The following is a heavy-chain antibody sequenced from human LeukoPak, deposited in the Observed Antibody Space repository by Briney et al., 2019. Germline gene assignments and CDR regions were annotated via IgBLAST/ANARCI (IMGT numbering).Heavy chain of an antibody. CDR3: ARGSADYYDDAFDI. Sequence: SQTLSLTCAISGDSVSSNSAAWNWIRQSPSRGLEWLGRTYYRSKWYNDYAVSVKSRITIKPETSKNQFFLQLNSVTPEDTAVYYCARGSADYYDDAFDIWGQGTMVTVSS. J-gene: IGHJ3*02. CDR1: GDSVSSNSAA. D-gene: IGHD3-22*01. CDR2: TYYRSKWYN. V-gene: IGHV6-1*01.